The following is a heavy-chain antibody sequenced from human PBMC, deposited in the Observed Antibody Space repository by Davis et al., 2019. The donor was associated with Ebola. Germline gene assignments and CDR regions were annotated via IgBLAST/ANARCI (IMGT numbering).Heavy chain of an antibody. Sequence: SETLSLTCVVSGASVSNTFWNWLRQPAGKGLEWIGHIYTSGSTYYNPSLKSRVTISVDRSKNQFSLKLSSVTAADTAVYYCARGRYDSSGFFDYWGQGTLVTVSS. D-gene: IGHD3-22*01. CDR1: GASVSNTF. V-gene: IGHV4-4*07. CDR2: IYTSGST. J-gene: IGHJ4*02. CDR3: ARGRYDSSGFFDY.